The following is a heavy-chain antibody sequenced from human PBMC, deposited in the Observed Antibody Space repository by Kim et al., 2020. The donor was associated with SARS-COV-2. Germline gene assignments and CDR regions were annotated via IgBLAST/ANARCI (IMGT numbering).Heavy chain of an antibody. D-gene: IGHD2-2*01. CDR3: ARSDVPAASLWTPYNWFDP. J-gene: IGHJ5*02. V-gene: IGHV5-51*01. Sequence: GESLKISCKGSGYSFTSYWIGWVRQMPGKGLEWMGIIYPGDSDTRYSPSFQGQVTISADKSISTAYLQWSSLKASDTAMYYCARSDVPAASLWTPYNWFDPWGQGTLVTVSS. CDR1: GYSFTSYW. CDR2: IYPGDSDT.